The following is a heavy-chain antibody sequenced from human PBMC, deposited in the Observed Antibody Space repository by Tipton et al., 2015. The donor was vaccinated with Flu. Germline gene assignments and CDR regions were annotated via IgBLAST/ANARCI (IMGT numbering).Heavy chain of an antibody. CDR2: IHNSGTT. J-gene: IGHJ4*02. V-gene: IGHV4-59*01. CDR1: GGSIGSNY. CDR3: ARGQWLAGKSFDY. D-gene: IGHD6-19*01. Sequence: TLSLTCTVSGGSIGSNYWSWVRQPPGKGLEYIGYIHNSGTTNYNPSLKSRATMSVDTSKNQFSLKLTSVTAADTAVYYCARGQWLAGKSFDYWGQGTLVTVSS.